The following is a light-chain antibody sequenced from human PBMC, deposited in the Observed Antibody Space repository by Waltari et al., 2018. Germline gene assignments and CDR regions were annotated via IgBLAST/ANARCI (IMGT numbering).Light chain of an antibody. CDR2: EVS. J-gene: IGLJ1*01. Sequence: QSALTQPASVSGSPGQSITISCTGTSSDVGGYNYVSWYQQHPGKAPKLMIYEVSNRPSGVSNRFAGSKSGNPASRTISGLQAEDEADYYCSSYTSSSTQDVFGTGTKVTVL. CDR1: SSDVGGYNY. CDR3: SSYTSSSTQDV. V-gene: IGLV2-14*01.